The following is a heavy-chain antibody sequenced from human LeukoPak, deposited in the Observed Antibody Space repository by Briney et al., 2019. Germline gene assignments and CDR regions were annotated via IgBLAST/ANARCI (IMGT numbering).Heavy chain of an antibody. CDR3: ARTYGSGSYYRGLSDY. Sequence: ASVKVSCKASGYTFTSYGISWVRQAPGQGLEWMGWISAYNGNTNYAQKLQGRVTMTTDTSTSTAYMELRSLRSDDTAVYYCARTYGSGSYYRGLSDYWAREPWSPSPQ. CDR1: GYTFTSYG. D-gene: IGHD3-10*01. CDR2: ISAYNGNT. V-gene: IGHV1-18*01. J-gene: IGHJ4*02.